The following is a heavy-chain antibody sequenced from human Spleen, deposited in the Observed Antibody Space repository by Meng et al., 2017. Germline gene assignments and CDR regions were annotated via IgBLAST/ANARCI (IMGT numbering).Heavy chain of an antibody. V-gene: IGHV3-48*03. D-gene: IGHD3-10*01. J-gene: IGHJ3*02. Sequence: GESLKISCAASGFTFSSYEMNWVRQAPGKGLEWVSYISSSGSTIYYADSVKGRFTISRDNAKNSLYLQMNSLRAEDTAVYYCARDRGRNYYGSGSYYTPPYDAFDIWGQGTMVTVSS. CDR2: ISSSGSTI. CDR3: ARDRGRNYYGSGSYYTPPYDAFDI. CDR1: GFTFSSYE.